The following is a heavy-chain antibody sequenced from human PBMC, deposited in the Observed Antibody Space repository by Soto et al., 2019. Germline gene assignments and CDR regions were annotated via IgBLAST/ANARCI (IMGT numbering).Heavy chain of an antibody. Sequence: PGGSLRLSCAASGFTFSSYGMHWVRQAPGKGLEWVAVIWYDGSNKYYADSVKGRFTISRDNSKNTLYLQMNSLRAEDTAVYYCARDRGGGYYYGMDVWGQGTTVTAP. CDR3: ARDRGGGYYYGMDV. CDR2: IWYDGSNK. CDR1: GFTFSSYG. V-gene: IGHV3-33*01. D-gene: IGHD3-10*01. J-gene: IGHJ6*02.